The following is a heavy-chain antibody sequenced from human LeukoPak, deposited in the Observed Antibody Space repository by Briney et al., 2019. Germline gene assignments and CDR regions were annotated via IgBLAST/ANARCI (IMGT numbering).Heavy chain of an antibody. CDR1: GYTFTGYY. CDR3: ARGFGTSWFDY. J-gene: IGHJ4*02. CDR2: INPNSGGT. Sequence: GASVKVSCKASGYTFTGYYMHWVRQAPGQGLEWMGWINPNSGGTNYAQKFQGRVTMTRDTSISTLYMELSSLKSDDTAVYYCARGFGTSWFDYWGQGTLVTVSS. V-gene: IGHV1-2*02. D-gene: IGHD2-2*01.